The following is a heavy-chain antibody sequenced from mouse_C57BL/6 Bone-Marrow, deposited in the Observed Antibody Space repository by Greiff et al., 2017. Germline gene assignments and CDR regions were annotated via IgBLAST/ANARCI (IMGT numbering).Heavy chain of an antibody. Sequence: VQLKESGGGLVKPGGSLKLSCAASGFTFSSYAMSWVRQTPEKRLEWVATISDGGSYTYYHDNVKGRFTISRDNAKNNMYLQMSHLKSEDTAMYYCARPYYSSFFDYWGQGTTLTVSS. CDR3: ARPYYSSFFDY. D-gene: IGHD2-5*01. CDR2: ISDGGSYT. V-gene: IGHV5-4*01. CDR1: GFTFSSYA. J-gene: IGHJ2*01.